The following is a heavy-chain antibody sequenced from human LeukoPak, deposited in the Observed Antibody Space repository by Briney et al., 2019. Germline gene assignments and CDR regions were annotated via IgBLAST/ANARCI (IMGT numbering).Heavy chain of an antibody. CDR2: IYTSGST. CDR1: GGSISSGSYY. V-gene: IGHV4-61*02. J-gene: IGHJ6*03. CDR3: ARQDYYGSGSYYIGYYYYMDV. Sequence: SETLSLTCTVSGGSISSGSYYWSWIRQPAGKGLEWIGRIYTSGSTNYNPSLKSRVTISVDTSKNQFSLKLSSVTAADTAVYYCARQDYYGSGSYYIGYYYYMDVWGKGTTVTISS. D-gene: IGHD3-10*01.